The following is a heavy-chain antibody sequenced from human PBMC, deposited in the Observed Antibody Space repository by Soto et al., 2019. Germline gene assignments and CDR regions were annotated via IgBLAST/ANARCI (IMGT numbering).Heavy chain of an antibody. J-gene: IGHJ3*02. Sequence: PSETLSLICTVSGGSISSSSYYWGWIRQPPGKGLEWIGSIYYSGSTYYNPSLKSRVTISVDTSKNQFSLKLSSVTAADTAVYYCARRTVGATLAFDIWGQGTMVTVSS. V-gene: IGHV4-39*01. CDR1: GGSISSSSYY. D-gene: IGHD1-26*01. CDR2: IYYSGST. CDR3: ARRTVGATLAFDI.